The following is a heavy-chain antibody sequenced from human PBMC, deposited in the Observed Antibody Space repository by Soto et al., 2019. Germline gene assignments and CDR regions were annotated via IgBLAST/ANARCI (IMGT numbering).Heavy chain of an antibody. Sequence: PSETLSLTCTVSGASISGFYWSWIRKSAGKGLEWIGRIYATGTTDYNPSLKSRVMMSVDTSKKQFSLKLRSVTAADTAVYYCARLNRDGYNFDWFDPWGQGTLVTVS. V-gene: IGHV4-4*07. D-gene: IGHD5-12*01. J-gene: IGHJ5*02. CDR2: IYATGTT. CDR1: GASISGFY. CDR3: ARLNRDGYNFDWFDP.